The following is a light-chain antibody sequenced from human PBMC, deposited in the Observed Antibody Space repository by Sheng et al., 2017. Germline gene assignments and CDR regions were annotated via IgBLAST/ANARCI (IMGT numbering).Light chain of an antibody. Sequence: DIQMTQSPSSLSASGGDRVTITCRASQTISNYLNWYQQKPGKAPKLLIYAASSLQSGVPSRFSGSGSGTDFTLTISSLQPEDFATYYCQQSYSTLLLTFGGGTKVEIK. V-gene: IGKV1-39*01. CDR2: AAS. CDR3: QQSYSTLLLT. J-gene: IGKJ4*01. CDR1: QTISNY.